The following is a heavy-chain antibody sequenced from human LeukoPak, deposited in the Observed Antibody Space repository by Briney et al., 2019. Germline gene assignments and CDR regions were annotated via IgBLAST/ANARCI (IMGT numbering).Heavy chain of an antibody. D-gene: IGHD4/OR15-4a*01. J-gene: IGHJ5*02. CDR3: ASLVGPWYIDL. CDR2: FHYSGST. CDR1: GGTVSSGNNY. Sequence: TSETLSLTCTVSGGTVSSGNNYWSWIRQPPGKGLEWIGYFHYSGSTNYNPSLKTRVTVSVDTSKNQFSLKLSSVTATDTAVYYCASLVGPWYIDLRGQGTLVTVSS. V-gene: IGHV4-61*01.